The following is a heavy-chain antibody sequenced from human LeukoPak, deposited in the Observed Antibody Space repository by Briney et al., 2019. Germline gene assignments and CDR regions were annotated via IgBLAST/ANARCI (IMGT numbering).Heavy chain of an antibody. V-gene: IGHV4-34*01. CDR2: INHSGST. CDR1: GGSFSGYY. Sequence: SETLSLTCAVYGGSFSGYYWSWIRQPPGKGLEWIGEINHSGSTYYNPSLKSRVTISVDTSKNQFSLKLSSVTAADTAVYYCAGGDCSGGTCYSPPLDYWGQGTLVTVSS. D-gene: IGHD2-15*01. J-gene: IGHJ4*02. CDR3: AGGDCSGGTCYSPPLDY.